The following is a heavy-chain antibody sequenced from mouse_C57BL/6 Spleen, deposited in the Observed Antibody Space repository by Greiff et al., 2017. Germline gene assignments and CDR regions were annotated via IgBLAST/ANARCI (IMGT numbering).Heavy chain of an antibody. J-gene: IGHJ3*01. Sequence: QVQLQQPGAELVRPGSSVKLSCKASGYTFTSYWMDWVKQRPGQGLEWIGNIYPSDSETHYNQKFKDKATLTVDKSSSTAYMQLSSLTSEDSAVYYCARSGAQVPFAYWGQGTLVTVSA. V-gene: IGHV1-61*01. D-gene: IGHD3-2*02. CDR3: ARSGAQVPFAY. CDR1: GYTFTSYW. CDR2: IYPSDSET.